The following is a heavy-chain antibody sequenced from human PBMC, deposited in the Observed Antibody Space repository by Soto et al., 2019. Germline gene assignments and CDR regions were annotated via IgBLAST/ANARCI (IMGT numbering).Heavy chain of an antibody. D-gene: IGHD3-10*01. Sequence: GGSLIVSCAASGFTFSSYSMNWVRQAPGKGLEWVSSISSSSSYIYYADSVKGRFTISRDNAKNSLYLQMNSLRAEDTAVYYCARSPKGDGSGSYSNLPLSLFDHWGQGTLVTVYS. J-gene: IGHJ4*02. V-gene: IGHV3-21*01. CDR1: GFTFSSYS. CDR3: ARSPKGDGSGSYSNLPLSLFDH. CDR2: ISSSSSYI.